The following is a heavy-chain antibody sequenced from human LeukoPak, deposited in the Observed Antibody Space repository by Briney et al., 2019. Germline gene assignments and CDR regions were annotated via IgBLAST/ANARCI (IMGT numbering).Heavy chain of an antibody. CDR1: GYTFTGYY. Sequence: ASVKVSCKASGYTFTGYYMHWVRQAPGQGLEWMGWINPNSGGTNYAQKFQGRVTMTRDTSISTAYMELSGLRSDDTAVYYFAIEWETGPQPYFDYWGQGNLVTVSS. J-gene: IGHJ4*02. V-gene: IGHV1-2*02. CDR3: AIEWETGPQPYFDY. D-gene: IGHD1-1*01. CDR2: INPNSGGT.